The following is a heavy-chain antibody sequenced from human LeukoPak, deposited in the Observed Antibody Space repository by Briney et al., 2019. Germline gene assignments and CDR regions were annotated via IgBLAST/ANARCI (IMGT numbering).Heavy chain of an antibody. Sequence: PSETLSLTCTVSGGSISSSSYYWGWIRQPPEKGLEWIGSIYYSGSTYYNPSLKSRVTISVDTSKNQFSLKLSSVTAADTAVYYCARHSSSIAAPTYFDYWGQGTLVTVSS. CDR1: GGSISSSSYY. CDR2: IYYSGST. D-gene: IGHD6-6*01. CDR3: ARHSSSIAAPTYFDY. V-gene: IGHV4-39*01. J-gene: IGHJ4*02.